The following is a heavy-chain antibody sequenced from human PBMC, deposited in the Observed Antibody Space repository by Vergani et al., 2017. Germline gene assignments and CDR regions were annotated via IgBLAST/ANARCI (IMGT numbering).Heavy chain of an antibody. D-gene: IGHD6-6*01. V-gene: IGHV5-51*01. CDR1: GYSFTSYW. CDR2: IYPGDSDT. CDR3: ARQDGWSSSSYAYYYGMDV. Sequence: EVQLVQSGAEVKKPGESLKISCKGSGYSFTSYWIGWVRQMPGKGLEWMGIIYPGDSDTSYSPSFQGQVTISAAKSISTAYLQWSSLKASATAMYYCARQDGWSSSSYAYYYGMDVWGQGTTVTVSS. J-gene: IGHJ6*02.